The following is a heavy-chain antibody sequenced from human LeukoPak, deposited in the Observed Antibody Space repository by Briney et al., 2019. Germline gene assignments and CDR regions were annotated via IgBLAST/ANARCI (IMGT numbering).Heavy chain of an antibody. CDR3: ARAYYDFWSGYTRYYFDY. V-gene: IGHV4-38-2*02. D-gene: IGHD3-3*01. CDR2: IYHSGST. CDR1: GSSISSGYY. Sequence: SETLSLTCTVSGSSISSGYYWGWIRQPPGKGLEWIGSIYHSGSTYYNPSLKSRVTISVDTSKNQFSLKLSSVTAADTAVYYCARAYYDFWSGYTRYYFDYWGQGTLVTVSS. J-gene: IGHJ4*02.